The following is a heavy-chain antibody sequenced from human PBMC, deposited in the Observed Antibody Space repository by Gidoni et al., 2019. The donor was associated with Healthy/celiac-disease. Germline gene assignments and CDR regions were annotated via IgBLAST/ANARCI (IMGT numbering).Heavy chain of an antibody. J-gene: IGHJ4*02. Sequence: EVQLVESGGALVQPGGSLSLSCEASGFPVSSNYMSWVRQAPGKGLEWVSVSYSGGSTYYADSVKGRFTISRHNSENTLYLQMNSLRAEDTAVYYCARDYGLGWHFFDYWGQGILVTVSS. CDR2: SYSGGST. CDR1: GFPVSSNY. D-gene: IGHD6-19*01. CDR3: ARDYGLGWHFFDY. V-gene: IGHV3-53*04.